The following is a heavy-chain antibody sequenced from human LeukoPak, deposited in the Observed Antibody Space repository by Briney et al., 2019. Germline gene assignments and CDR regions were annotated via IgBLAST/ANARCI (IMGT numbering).Heavy chain of an antibody. Sequence: GGSLRLSCAASGFTFSSYWMHWVRQAPGKGLVWVSRINSDGSSTSYADSVKGRFTISRDNAKNTLYLQMNSLRAEDTAVYYCARDANPNYDFWSAYYWGVDYWGQGTLVTVSS. CDR2: INSDGSST. CDR1: GFTFSSYW. V-gene: IGHV3-74*01. CDR3: ARDANPNYDFWSAYYWGVDY. D-gene: IGHD3-3*01. J-gene: IGHJ4*02.